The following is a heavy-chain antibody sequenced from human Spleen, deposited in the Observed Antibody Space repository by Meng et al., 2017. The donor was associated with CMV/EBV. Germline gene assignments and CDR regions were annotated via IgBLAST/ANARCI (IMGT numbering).Heavy chain of an antibody. D-gene: IGHD2-2*01. CDR3: AARKDYYCTTSSCSTSFTY. V-gene: IGHV3-53*01. J-gene: IGHJ4*02. Sequence: DVELLESGGGSIQPGGSLSLACAASGFTLSSRYLTWGSQAPGKGLECVSVIYSGDNTYYTDSVKGRFTISRDNSKNTLHLQMNSLRTEDTAVYYCAARKDYYCTTSSCSTSFTYWRQGALVTVSS. CDR1: GFTLSSRY. CDR2: IYSGDNT.